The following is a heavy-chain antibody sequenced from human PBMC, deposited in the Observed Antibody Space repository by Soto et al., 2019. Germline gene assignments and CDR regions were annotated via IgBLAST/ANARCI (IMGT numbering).Heavy chain of an antibody. Sequence: QVQLVQSGAEVKKPGSSVKVSCKASGGTFSSYAISWVRQAPGQGLEWMGGIIPIFGTANYAQKFQGRVTITADESTSTAYMELSSLRSEDTAVYYCARDGTFGIVVVPAAENYYYYGMDVWGPGTTVTVSS. CDR3: ARDGTFGIVVVPAAENYYYYGMDV. CDR2: IIPIFGTA. V-gene: IGHV1-69*01. J-gene: IGHJ6*02. CDR1: GGTFSSYA. D-gene: IGHD2-2*01.